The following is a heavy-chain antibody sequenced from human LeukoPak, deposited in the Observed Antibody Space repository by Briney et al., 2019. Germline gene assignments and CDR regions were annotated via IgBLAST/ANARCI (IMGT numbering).Heavy chain of an antibody. Sequence: PGGTLRLSCAASGFTFSSYAMSWVRQAPGKGLEWVSAISGSGGSTYYADSVKGRFTISRDNSKNTLYLQMNSLRAEDTAVYYCAKGGLYDILTGNWFDPWGQGTLVTVSS. CDR2: ISGSGGST. CDR1: GFTFSSYA. J-gene: IGHJ5*02. V-gene: IGHV3-23*01. CDR3: AKGGLYDILTGNWFDP. D-gene: IGHD3-9*01.